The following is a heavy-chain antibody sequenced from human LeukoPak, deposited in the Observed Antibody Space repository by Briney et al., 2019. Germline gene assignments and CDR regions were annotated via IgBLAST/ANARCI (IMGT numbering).Heavy chain of an antibody. V-gene: IGHV3-7*01. CDR1: GFTFSSSW. Sequence: GGSLRLSCAASGFTFSSSWMSWVRQAPGKGLEWLANIKGDGSDKNYVDSVKGRFTISRDNAKNSLFLQMSSLRGEDTALYYCATEHWGPNSWGQGTLVTVSS. J-gene: IGHJ4*02. D-gene: IGHD3-16*01. CDR3: ATEHWGPNS. CDR2: IKGDGSDK.